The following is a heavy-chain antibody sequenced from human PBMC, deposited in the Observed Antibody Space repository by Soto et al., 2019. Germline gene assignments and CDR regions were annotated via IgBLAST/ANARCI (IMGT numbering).Heavy chain of an antibody. CDR3: AAGPRLAAAATPHYH. V-gene: IGHV4-59*01. Sequence: SETLSLTCTSSGGSINNYFWSWIRQTPGKGLDWIGYIFYSGSINYNPSLMSRVSISMNTSKNQFSLRLISVTTADTAIYYCAAGPRLAAAATPHYHWGPGLLVTVSS. CDR2: IFYSGSI. D-gene: IGHD2-2*02. J-gene: IGHJ1*01. CDR1: GGSINNYF.